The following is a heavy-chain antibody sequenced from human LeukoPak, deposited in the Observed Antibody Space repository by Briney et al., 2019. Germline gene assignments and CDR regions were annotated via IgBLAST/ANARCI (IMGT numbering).Heavy chain of an antibody. V-gene: IGHV4-38-2*02. CDR1: GYSISSGYY. CDR3: ARLGGSYLGYALDI. CDR2: IYHSGST. Sequence: SETLSLTCTVSGYSISSGYYWGWIRQPPGKGLEWIGSIYHSGSTYYNPSLKSRVTISVDTSKNQFSLKLSSVTAADTAVYYCARLGGSYLGYALDIWGQGTMVTVSS. D-gene: IGHD1-26*01. J-gene: IGHJ3*02.